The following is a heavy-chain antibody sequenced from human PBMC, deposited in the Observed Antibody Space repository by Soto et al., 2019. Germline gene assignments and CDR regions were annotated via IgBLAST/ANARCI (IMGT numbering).Heavy chain of an antibody. V-gene: IGHV3-73*01. Sequence: DVQLVESGGGLVQPGGSLKLSCAASGFTFSGSDIHWVRQASGKGLEWVGRIKSKTNNYATAYAASVKGRFIVSRDDSENPGYLQMRSLQTEATAMYYCLCREHYAAHLWFDPWGQGTLVTVSS. CDR2: IKSKTNNYAT. J-gene: IGHJ5*02. CDR1: GFTFSGSD. D-gene: IGHD4-17*01. CDR3: LCREHYAAHLWFDP.